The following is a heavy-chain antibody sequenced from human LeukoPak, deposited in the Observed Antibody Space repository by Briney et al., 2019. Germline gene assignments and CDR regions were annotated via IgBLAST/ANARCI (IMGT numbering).Heavy chain of an antibody. J-gene: IGHJ4*02. V-gene: IGHV4-61*02. CDR3: ATSRLWYGGIDDY. CDR2: IYTSGST. Sequence: PSQTLSLTCTVSGGSISSGSYYWSWIRQPAGKGLEWIGRIYTSGSTNYNPSLKSRVTISVDTSKNQFSLKLSSVTAADTAVYYCATSRLWYGGIDDYWGQGTLVTVSS. CDR1: GGSISSGSYY. D-gene: IGHD2-21*01.